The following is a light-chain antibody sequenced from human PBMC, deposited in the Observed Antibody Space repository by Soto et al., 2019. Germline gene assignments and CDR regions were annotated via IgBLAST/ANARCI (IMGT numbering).Light chain of an antibody. CDR3: QQYYDYPPLI. CDR1: RNINRK. Sequence: EIVMTQSPATLSVSPGERATLSCRASRNINRKLARYQQKPGQAPRLLVSGASTRATGIPARFSGSGSGTEFTLTISSLQSEDFAVYYCQQYYDYPPLIFGGGTKVEIK. J-gene: IGKJ4*01. V-gene: IGKV3-15*01. CDR2: GAS.